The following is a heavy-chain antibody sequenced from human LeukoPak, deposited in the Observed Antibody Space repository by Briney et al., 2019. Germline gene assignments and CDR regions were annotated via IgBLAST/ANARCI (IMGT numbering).Heavy chain of an antibody. V-gene: IGHV3-66*01. D-gene: IGHD1/OR15-1a*01. Sequence: GGSLRLSCAASGFSVTTKFMTWVRQGPGKGLEWVSVIQSGDNTFYADSVKGRFTTSRDHSENTLYLQMNRLRAEDTAVYYCASSTQLWNTQWGHGTLVTVSS. CDR1: GFSVTTKF. CDR2: IQSGDNT. CDR3: ASSTQLWNTQ. J-gene: IGHJ4*01.